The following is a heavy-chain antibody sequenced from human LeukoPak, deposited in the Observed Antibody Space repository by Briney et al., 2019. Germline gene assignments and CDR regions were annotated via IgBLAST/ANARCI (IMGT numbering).Heavy chain of an antibody. Sequence: GGSLRLSCAASGFTFSSYGMHWVRQAPGKGLEWVAFIRYDGSNKYYADSVKGRFTISRDNSKNTLYLQMNSLRAEDTAVYYCAKEGWPLSIAAAEIGYWGQGTLATVSS. J-gene: IGHJ4*02. D-gene: IGHD6-13*01. CDR1: GFTFSSYG. V-gene: IGHV3-30*02. CDR2: IRYDGSNK. CDR3: AKEGWPLSIAAAEIGY.